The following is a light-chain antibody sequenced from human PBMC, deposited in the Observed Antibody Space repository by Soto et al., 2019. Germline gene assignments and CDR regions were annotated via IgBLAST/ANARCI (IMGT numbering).Light chain of an antibody. V-gene: IGKV4-1*01. CDR3: QQYFSTPLT. CDR1: QSLLFSAPNKTF. Sequence: IVMTQSPDSLAVSLGERATIYCKSSQSLLFSAPNKTFLAWYQQKPGQPPKLLVHWASTRESGVPDRFIGSGAETDFTLTISSLQAADVAVYFCQQYFSTPLTFGGGTKVEI. CDR2: WAS. J-gene: IGKJ4*01.